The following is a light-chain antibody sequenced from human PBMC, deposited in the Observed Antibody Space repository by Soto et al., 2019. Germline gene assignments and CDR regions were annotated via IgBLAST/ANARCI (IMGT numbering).Light chain of an antibody. CDR2: GAS. CDR1: QSVSSS. CDR3: QQYYNWRPR. Sequence: EVVMTQSPATLSVSPGDTATLSCRASQSVSSSLAWYQQKPGQAPRLLIYGASTRATGVPARFSGSGSGTEFTLTISRLQSEDFAIYYCQQYYNWRPRFGQGTRLEIK. V-gene: IGKV3-15*01. J-gene: IGKJ5*01.